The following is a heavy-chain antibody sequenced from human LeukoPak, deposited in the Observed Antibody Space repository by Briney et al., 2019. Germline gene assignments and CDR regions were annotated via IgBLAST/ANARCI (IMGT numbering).Heavy chain of an antibody. V-gene: IGHV4-39*01. J-gene: IGHJ4*02. D-gene: IGHD4-17*01. CDR1: GGSISRRNYY. CDR2: IYYSGST. CDR3: ARHSIDYGDYYFDY. Sequence: PSETLSLTCTVSGGSISRRNYYWGWIRQPPGKGLEWIGSIYYSGSTYYNSSLKSRVTISVDTSKDLFSLKLSSVTAADTAVYYCARHSIDYGDYYFDYWGQGTLVTVSS.